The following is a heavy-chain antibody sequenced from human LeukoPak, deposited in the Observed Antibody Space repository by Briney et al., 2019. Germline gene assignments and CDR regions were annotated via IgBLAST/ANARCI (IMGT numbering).Heavy chain of an antibody. D-gene: IGHD2-8*01. CDR2: ITGSTKYI. CDR3: ARLHGHGFDP. J-gene: IGHJ5*02. CDR1: GFTFNTYT. Sequence: GGSVRLSCAASGFTFNTYTMNWVRQAAGKELEIISAITGSTKYIPSNIYYADAVQGRFTISRDDAKNLVYLQMNRLRAEDTAVYYCARLHGHGFDPWGQGTLVTVSS. V-gene: IGHV3-21*06.